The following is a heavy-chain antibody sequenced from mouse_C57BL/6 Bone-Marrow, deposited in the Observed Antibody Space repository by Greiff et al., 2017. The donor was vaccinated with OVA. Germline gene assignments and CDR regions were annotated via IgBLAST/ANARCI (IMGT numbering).Heavy chain of an antibody. CDR1: GFNIKDYY. J-gene: IGHJ1*03. Sequence: VQLQQSGAELVKPGASVKLSCTASGFNIKDYYMHWVKQRTEQGLEWIGRIDPEDGETKYAQKFQGKATITADTSSNTAYLQLSSLTSEDTAVYYCARNDYDGDFDVWGTGTTVTVSS. CDR3: ARNDYDGDFDV. V-gene: IGHV14-2*01. CDR2: IDPEDGET. D-gene: IGHD2-4*01.